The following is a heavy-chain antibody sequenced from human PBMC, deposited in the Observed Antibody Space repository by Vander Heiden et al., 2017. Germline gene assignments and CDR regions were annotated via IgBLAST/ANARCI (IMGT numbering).Heavy chain of an antibody. V-gene: IGHV3-21*02. J-gene: IGHJ4*02. CDR1: GFTFNMYN. D-gene: IGHD1-7*01. CDR3: ARQTKGFDH. Sequence: EVQLVESGGGLVRPGGSLRLSCAASGFTFNMYNMNWVRKAPGKGLEWVSSINSNSHYIYYGDSVRGRFTISRDNAKNSLYLQINSLRAEDTAVYYCARQTKGFDHWGQGTLVTVSS. CDR2: INSNSHYI.